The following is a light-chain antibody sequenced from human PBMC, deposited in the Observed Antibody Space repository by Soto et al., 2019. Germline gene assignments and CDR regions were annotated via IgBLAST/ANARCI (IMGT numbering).Light chain of an antibody. CDR1: QGVRNN. CDR2: GAS. V-gene: IGKV3-15*01. J-gene: IGKJ4*01. Sequence: EIVMTQSPATLSVSPGERATLSCMTSQGVRNNLGWFQQKPGQAPRLLIYGASTRATGIPARFSGSGSGTEFSLTISSLQSEDFAVYYCQQYNDRVSFGGGTKVEIK. CDR3: QQYNDRVS.